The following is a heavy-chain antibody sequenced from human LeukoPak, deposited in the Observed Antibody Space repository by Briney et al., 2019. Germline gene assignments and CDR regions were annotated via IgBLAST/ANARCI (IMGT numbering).Heavy chain of an antibody. CDR3: ARENGYYDFWSGYYTPRRDAFDI. J-gene: IGHJ3*02. CDR2: TYYRSKWYN. D-gene: IGHD3-3*01. CDR1: GDSVSSNSAA. Sequence: SQTLSLTCAISGDSVSSNSAAWNWIRQSPSRGLEWLGRTYYRSKWYNDYAVSVKSRITINPDTSKNQFSLQLNSVTPEDTAVYYCARENGYYDFWSGYYTPRRDAFDIWGQGTMVTVSS. V-gene: IGHV6-1*01.